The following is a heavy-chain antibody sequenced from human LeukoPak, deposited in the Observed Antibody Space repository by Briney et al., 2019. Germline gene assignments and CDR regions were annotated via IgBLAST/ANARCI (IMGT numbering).Heavy chain of an antibody. CDR1: GFSFSSYW. Sequence: PGGSLRLSCAAYGFSFSSYWMTWVRLAPGEGLEWLANIKQGGTEKEYVDYVKGRFTSSRDNAKNLLYLQMNSLGAEDTAVYFCARVRGDYYMDVWGKGTTVTVSS. V-gene: IGHV3-7*01. CDR2: IKQGGTEK. CDR3: ARVRGDYYMDV. J-gene: IGHJ6*03. D-gene: IGHD3-16*01.